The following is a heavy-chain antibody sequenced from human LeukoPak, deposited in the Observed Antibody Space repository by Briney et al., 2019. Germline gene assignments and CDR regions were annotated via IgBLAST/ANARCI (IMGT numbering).Heavy chain of an antibody. CDR1: GFTFDDYA. V-gene: IGHV3-9*01. J-gene: IGHJ4*02. D-gene: IGHD3-9*01. Sequence: PGRSLRLSCAASGFTFDDYAMHWVRQAPGKGLEWVSGISWNSGSIGYADSVKGRFTISRDNAKNSLYLQMNSLRAEDTALYCCAKEKGYYDILTGYSPFDYWGQGTLVTVSS. CDR3: AKEKGYYDILTGYSPFDY. CDR2: ISWNSGSI.